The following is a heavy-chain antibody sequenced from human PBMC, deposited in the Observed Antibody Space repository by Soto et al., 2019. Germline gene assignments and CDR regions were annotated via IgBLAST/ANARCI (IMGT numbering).Heavy chain of an antibody. CDR3: AKTHRATTVATRYWYFDL. D-gene: IGHD4-17*01. CDR2: LSGGGGST. V-gene: IGHV3-23*01. J-gene: IGHJ2*01. Sequence: PGWSLRLSCASSVFTFGAFAMAWVRQRPGNGLEWVSSLSGGGGSTYYNNSVRGRFTISRDNSNSTLFLQMNNLRAEDTAVYFCAKTHRATTVATRYWYFDLWGRGTLVTVSS. CDR1: VFTFGAFA.